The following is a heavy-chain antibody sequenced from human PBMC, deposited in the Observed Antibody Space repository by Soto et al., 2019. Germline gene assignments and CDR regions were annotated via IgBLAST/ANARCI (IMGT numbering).Heavy chain of an antibody. CDR2: ISGSGGST. D-gene: IGHD3-22*01. J-gene: IGHJ2*01. Sequence: GGSLRLSCAASGFTFSSYAMSWVRQAPGKGLEWVSAISGSGGSTYYADSVKGRFTISRDNSKNTLYLQMNSLRAEDTAVYYCAKKYYYDSSGYWYFDLWGRGTLVTVSS. CDR3: AKKYYYDSSGYWYFDL. V-gene: IGHV3-23*01. CDR1: GFTFSSYA.